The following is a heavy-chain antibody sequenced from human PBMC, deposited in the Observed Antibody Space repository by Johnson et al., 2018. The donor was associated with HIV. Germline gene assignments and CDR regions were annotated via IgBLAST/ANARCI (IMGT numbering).Heavy chain of an antibody. J-gene: IGHJ3*02. D-gene: IGHD3-22*01. CDR3: ARGPPTYYYDSSGYYYWSAFDI. CDR1: GFTFSSYG. CDR2: ISYDGSNK. V-gene: IGHV3-30*03. Sequence: QVQLFESGGGVVQPGRSLRLSCAASGFTFSSYGMHWVRQIPGKGLEWVAVISYDGSNKYSADSVKGRFTVPRDNSKNTPYLTMNSLRAEDRAVYYCARGPPTYYYDSSGYYYWSAFDIWGQGTMVTVSS.